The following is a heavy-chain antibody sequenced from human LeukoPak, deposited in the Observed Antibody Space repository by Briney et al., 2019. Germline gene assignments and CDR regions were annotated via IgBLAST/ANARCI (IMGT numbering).Heavy chain of an antibody. CDR2: INPNSGGT. V-gene: IGHV1-2*02. CDR1: GYTFTGYY. J-gene: IGHJ5*02. Sequence: GASVKVSCKASGYTFTGYYMHWVRQAPGQGLAWMGWINPNSGGTNYAQKFQGRVTMTRDTSISTAYMELSRLRSDDTAVYYCARDRRDMIVVVSWFDPWGQGTLVTVSS. D-gene: IGHD3-22*01. CDR3: ARDRRDMIVVVSWFDP.